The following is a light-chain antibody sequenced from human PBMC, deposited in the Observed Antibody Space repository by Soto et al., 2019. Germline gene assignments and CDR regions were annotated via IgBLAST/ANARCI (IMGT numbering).Light chain of an antibody. CDR3: TSFAGSDKLI. V-gene: IGLV2-8*01. Sequence: QSALTQPPSASGSPGQSATISCTGAASDIGAYNFVSWYQQYPGKAPKLMIYEVYKRPSGVPDRFSGSKSGNTASLTVSGLQPEDEADYYCTSFAGSDKLIFGGGTKL. CDR1: ASDIGAYNF. J-gene: IGLJ2*01. CDR2: EVY.